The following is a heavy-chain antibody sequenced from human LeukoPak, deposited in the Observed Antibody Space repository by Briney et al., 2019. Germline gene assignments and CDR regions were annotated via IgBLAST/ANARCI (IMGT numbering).Heavy chain of an antibody. CDR1: GFTFSSYA. V-gene: IGHV3-21*01. CDR2: ISSSSSYI. J-gene: IGHJ6*02. Sequence: GGSLRLSCAASGFTFSSYAMSWVRQAPGKGLEWVSSISSSSSYIYYADSVKGRFTISRDNAMNSLYLQMNSLRAEDTAVYYCARDLGFKDFWSGLYGMDVWGQGTTVTVSS. D-gene: IGHD3-3*01. CDR3: ARDLGFKDFWSGLYGMDV.